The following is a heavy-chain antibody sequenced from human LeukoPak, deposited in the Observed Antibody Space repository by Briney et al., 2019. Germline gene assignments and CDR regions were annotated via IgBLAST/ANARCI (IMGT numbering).Heavy chain of an antibody. CDR3: ARDRYSSGWYPQSFVY. CDR1: GFTFSSYA. J-gene: IGHJ4*02. D-gene: IGHD6-19*01. Sequence: GGSLRLSCAASGFTFSSYAMHWVRQAPGKGLEWVAVISYEGSNKYYADSVKGRFTISRDNSKNTLYLQMNSLRAEDTAVYYCARDRYSSGWYPQSFVYWGQGTLVTVSS. CDR2: ISYEGSNK. V-gene: IGHV3-30-3*01.